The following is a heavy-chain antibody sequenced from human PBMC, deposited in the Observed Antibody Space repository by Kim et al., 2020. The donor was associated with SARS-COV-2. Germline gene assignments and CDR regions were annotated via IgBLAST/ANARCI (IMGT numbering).Heavy chain of an antibody. Sequence: SETLSLTCTVSGGSINIPFWTWIRQPPGKGLEWIGYLHSNGASNYNSSLSSRLSMSLDTSQNQFSLKLTSVTAADTAVYYCAGESGICTTEHCRFELGYRGQGVQVTVSS. CDR3: AGESGICTTEHCRFELGY. D-gene: IGHD2-8*01. CDR1: GGSINIPF. CDR2: LHSNGAS. J-gene: IGHJ4*02. V-gene: IGHV4-59*11.